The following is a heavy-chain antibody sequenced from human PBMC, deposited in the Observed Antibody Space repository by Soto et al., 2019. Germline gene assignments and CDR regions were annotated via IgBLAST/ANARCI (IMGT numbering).Heavy chain of an antibody. V-gene: IGHV3-21*01. D-gene: IGHD6-6*01. Sequence: PGGSLRLSCAASGFTFSSYSMNWVRQAPGKGLEWVSSISSSSSYIYYADSVKGRFTISRDNAKNSLYLQMNSLRAEDTAVYYCARETASYSSSPYFDYWGQGTLVTVSS. J-gene: IGHJ4*02. CDR1: GFTFSSYS. CDR2: ISSSSSYI. CDR3: ARETASYSSSPYFDY.